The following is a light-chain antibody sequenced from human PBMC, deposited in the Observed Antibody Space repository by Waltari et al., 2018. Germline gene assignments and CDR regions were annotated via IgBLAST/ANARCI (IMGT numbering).Light chain of an antibody. CDR2: QDK. CDR3: LAWDSSTAWT. CDR1: KLGNTF. V-gene: IGLV3-1*01. Sequence: SYDLTQPPSVSVSPGQTASITCSGNKLGNTFASWYQQRPGQSPVLVIYQDKKRPSGIPERFSGSNSGYTATLPSSGALPMDEADYYCLAWDSSTAWTFGTGTRVTVL. J-gene: IGLJ1*01.